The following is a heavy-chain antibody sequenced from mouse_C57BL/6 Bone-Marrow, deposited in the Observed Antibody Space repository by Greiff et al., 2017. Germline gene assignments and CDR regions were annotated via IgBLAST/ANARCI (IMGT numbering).Heavy chain of an antibody. CDR1: GYAFSSSW. V-gene: IGHV1-82*01. J-gene: IGHJ4*01. Sequence: VQLQESGPELVKPGASVKISCKASGYAFSSSWMNWVKQRPGKGLEWIGRIYPGDGDTYYNGKFKGKATLTADKSSSPAYMELSSLPSDDSAVYFCVYYGYSSMDYWGQGTSVTVSS. CDR3: VYYGYSSMDY. D-gene: IGHD2-1*01. CDR2: IYPGDGDT.